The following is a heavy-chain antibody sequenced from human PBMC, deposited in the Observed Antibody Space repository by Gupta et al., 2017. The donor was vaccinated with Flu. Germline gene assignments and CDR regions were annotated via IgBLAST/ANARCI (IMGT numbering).Heavy chain of an antibody. Sequence: EVQLVESGGGSVQPGWSLSLSCVSSGFTLSSPDIRLVRHAPGRRLEWVSFISPSATIDYGDPVRGRFTISRDNGKNTLYLKMSGLRDEDTAVYYCARGHWDNWGQGTLVTVSS. J-gene: IGHJ4*02. CDR3: ARGHWDN. V-gene: IGHV3-48*03. CDR2: ISPSATI. CDR1: GFTLSSPD.